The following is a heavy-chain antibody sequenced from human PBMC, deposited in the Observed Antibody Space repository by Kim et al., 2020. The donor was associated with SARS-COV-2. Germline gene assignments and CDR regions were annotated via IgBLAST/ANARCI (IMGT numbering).Heavy chain of an antibody. CDR2: IFANGGAT. V-gene: IGHV3-23*01. CDR1: GFAFSSFS. D-gene: IGHD1-1*01. J-gene: IGHJ4*02. Sequence: GGSLRLSCAASGFAFSSFSMNWIRQAPGKGPEWVSSIFANGGATYYADSVRGRFIISRDNSKNTLYLQMNGLRVEDTAVYYCAKDLRPDGNWDVDFWGQG. CDR3: AKDLRPDGNWDVDF.